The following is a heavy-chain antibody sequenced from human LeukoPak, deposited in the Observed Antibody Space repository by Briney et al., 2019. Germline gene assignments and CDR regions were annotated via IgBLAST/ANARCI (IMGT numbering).Heavy chain of an antibody. CDR2: IIPIFGTA. V-gene: IGHV1-69*05. Sequence: GASVKGSCKASGGTFTSYAISWVRQAPGQGLEWMGGIIPIFGTANYAQKFQGRVTITTDESPSTAYMELSSLRSEGPAVCYCARARNLEYYMDVWGKGTTVTVSS. CDR1: GGTFTSYA. J-gene: IGHJ6*03. CDR3: ARARNLEYYMDV.